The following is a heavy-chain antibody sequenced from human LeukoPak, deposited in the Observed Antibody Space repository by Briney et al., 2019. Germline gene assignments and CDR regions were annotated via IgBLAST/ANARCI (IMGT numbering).Heavy chain of an antibody. CDR3: AKVSGEYSSSSGDY. CDR1: AFTFDDYA. Sequence: GGSLRLSCPAYAFTFDDYAMHWVRQAPGKGLEWVSLISWDGGSTYYADSVKGRFTTSRDNSKNSLYLQMNSLRAEDTALYYCAKVSGEYSSSSGDYWGQGTLVTVS. V-gene: IGHV3-43D*03. J-gene: IGHJ4*02. D-gene: IGHD6-6*01. CDR2: ISWDGGST.